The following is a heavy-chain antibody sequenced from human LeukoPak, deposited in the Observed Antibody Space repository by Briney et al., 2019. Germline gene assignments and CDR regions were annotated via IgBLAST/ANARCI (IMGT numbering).Heavy chain of an antibody. Sequence: GGSLRLSCAASGFTFSSYAMSWVRQAPGKGLEWVSVIYSGGSTYYADSVKGRFTISRDNSKNTLYLQMNSLRAEDTAVYYCARDLRYCSSTSCPYWGQGTLVTVSS. CDR1: GFTFSSYA. CDR3: ARDLRYCSSTSCPY. D-gene: IGHD2-2*01. V-gene: IGHV3-66*01. CDR2: IYSGGST. J-gene: IGHJ4*02.